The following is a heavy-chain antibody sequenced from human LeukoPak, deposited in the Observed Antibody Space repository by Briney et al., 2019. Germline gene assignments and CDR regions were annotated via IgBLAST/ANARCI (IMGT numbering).Heavy chain of an antibody. CDR3: GPSGGYSGYDLGY. Sequence: SETLSLTCAVYGGSFSDHYWSWIRQPPGQGLEWIWEINHSGSAKYNPSLKSRVTISVDTSKNQFSLEVTSVTAADTAVYYCGPSGGYSGYDLGYWGQGTLVTVSS. J-gene: IGHJ4*02. D-gene: IGHD5-12*01. CDR1: GGSFSDHY. V-gene: IGHV4-34*01. CDR2: INHSGSA.